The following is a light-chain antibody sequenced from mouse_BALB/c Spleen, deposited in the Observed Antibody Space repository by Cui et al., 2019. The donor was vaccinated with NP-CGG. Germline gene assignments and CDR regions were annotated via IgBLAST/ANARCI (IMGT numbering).Light chain of an antibody. V-gene: IGLV1*01. CDR3: ALWYSNHWV. Sequence: QTFPTQASALTTSPGETVTLTCRSSTGASTTNNYANWVQEKPDHLFTGLIGGTNNRAPGVPARFSGSLIGNKAALTITGAQTEDEAIYFCALWYSNHWVFGGGTKLTVL. CDR1: TGASTTNNY. CDR2: GTN. J-gene: IGLJ1*01.